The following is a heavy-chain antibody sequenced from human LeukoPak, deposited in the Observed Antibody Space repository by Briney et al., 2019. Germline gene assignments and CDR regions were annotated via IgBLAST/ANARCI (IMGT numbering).Heavy chain of an antibody. V-gene: IGHV3-53*01. CDR2: IYSGGTT. J-gene: IGHJ4*02. CDR3: ARQRPFDY. Sequence: GGSLRLSCAASGFTVSSNYMSWVRQAPGKGLEWVSGIYSGGTTYYADSVKARFSISRDNSKNTLYLQMNSQRAEDTAVYYCARQRPFDYWGQGTLVTVSS. CDR1: GFTVSSNY.